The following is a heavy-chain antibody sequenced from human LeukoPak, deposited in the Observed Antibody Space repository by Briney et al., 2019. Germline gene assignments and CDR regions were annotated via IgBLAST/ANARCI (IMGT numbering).Heavy chain of an antibody. V-gene: IGHV1-69*04. CDR2: IIPILDIT. CDR3: ARDKDMEYFEY. J-gene: IGHJ4*02. Sequence: GASVKVSCEASGGSFSSNAISWVRQAPGQGLDYMGRIIPILDITNYAQKFQGRVTITADKSTSTAYMELSGLRSEDTAVYFCARDKDMEYFEYWGQGTLVTVSS. D-gene: IGHD3-3*01. CDR1: GGSFSSNA.